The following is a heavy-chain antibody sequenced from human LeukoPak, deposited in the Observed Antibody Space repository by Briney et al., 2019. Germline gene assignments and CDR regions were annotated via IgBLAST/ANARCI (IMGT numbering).Heavy chain of an antibody. CDR3: AKDVEMATVPDY. Sequence: GGSLRLSCAASGFTFSSYAMSWVRQAPGKGLEWVSAISGSGGSIYYADSVKGRFTISRDNSKNTLYLQMNSLRAEDTAVYYCAKDVEMATVPDYWGQGTLVTVSS. V-gene: IGHV3-23*01. CDR2: ISGSGGSI. CDR1: GFTFSSYA. J-gene: IGHJ4*02. D-gene: IGHD5-24*01.